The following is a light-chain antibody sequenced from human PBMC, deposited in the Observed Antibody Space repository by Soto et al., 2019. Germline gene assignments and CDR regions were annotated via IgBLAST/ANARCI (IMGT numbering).Light chain of an antibody. CDR2: GAS. V-gene: IGKV3D-20*02. CDR3: HQRQYWPPVT. CDR1: QTVSSNY. J-gene: IGKJ5*01. Sequence: IILTQSPDTMSLSPVEIATLSCRASQTVSSNYLAWCQQRPGQAPRLLIYGASTRAAGIPDRFSGSGSGTDFTLTISSLEPEDFAVYYCHQRQYWPPVTFGQGTRLEIK.